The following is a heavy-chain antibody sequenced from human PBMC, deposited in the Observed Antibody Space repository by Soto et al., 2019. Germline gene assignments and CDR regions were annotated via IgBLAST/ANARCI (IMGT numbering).Heavy chain of an antibody. CDR2: ISGSGITI. V-gene: IGHV3-11*01. CDR3: AGIRSVNYEDYYYMDV. J-gene: IGHJ6*03. Sequence: QVQLVESGGGLVKPGGSLRLSCSASGFAFKESSMTWIRQAPGKWLEWVSLISGSGITIHYADSMKGRFTNSTDNAKNSLCHQMDSLRSDDTAIYYCAGIRSVNYEDYYYMDVWGKGTTVTVCS. D-gene: IGHD3-16*01. CDR1: GFAFKESS.